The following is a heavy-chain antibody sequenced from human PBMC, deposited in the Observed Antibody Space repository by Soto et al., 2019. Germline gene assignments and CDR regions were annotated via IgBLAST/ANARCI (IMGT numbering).Heavy chain of an antibody. CDR3: GRGTTGGKDSNFAY. D-gene: IGHD4-4*01. V-gene: IGHV3-66*01. Sequence: EVQLVESGGGLVQPGGSLRLSCAAAGFTVSSDCMNWVRQAPGKGLEWVSLVCGGGDTYYADSVKGRVSISRDSSKNTVHLHMNSLSVEETAVYYCGRGTTGGKDSNFAYWGKGALVTVAS. CDR1: GFTVSSDC. CDR2: VCGGGDT. J-gene: IGHJ4*02.